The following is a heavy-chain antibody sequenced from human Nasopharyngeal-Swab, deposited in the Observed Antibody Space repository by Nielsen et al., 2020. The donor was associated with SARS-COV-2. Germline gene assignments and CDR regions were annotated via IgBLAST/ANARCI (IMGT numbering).Heavy chain of an antibody. V-gene: IGHV4-39*01. CDR2: IYYSGAT. D-gene: IGHD2-8*01. CDR1: GGSILSSTYY. J-gene: IGHJ4*02. Sequence: SETLSLTCTVSGGSILSSTYYWGWIRQPPGKRLEWIGRIYYSGATYYNPPLKNRLTMSVDMSKNQFSLKLYSVTAADTAVYYCASRYCTNGVCYVDYWGQGTLVTVSS. CDR3: ASRYCTNGVCYVDY.